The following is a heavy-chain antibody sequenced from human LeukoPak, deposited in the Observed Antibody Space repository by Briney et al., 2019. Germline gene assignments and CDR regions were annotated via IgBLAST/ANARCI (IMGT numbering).Heavy chain of an antibody. J-gene: IGHJ3*02. CDR3: ASSFAVAETDAFDI. CDR1: GGSISSYY. D-gene: IGHD6-19*01. Sequence: SETLSLTCAVSGGSISSYYWSWIRQPAGKGLEWIGRIYTSGSTNYNPSLKSRVTMSVDTSKNQFSLKLSSVTAADTAVYYCASSFAVAETDAFDIWGQGTMVTVSS. V-gene: IGHV4-4*07. CDR2: IYTSGST.